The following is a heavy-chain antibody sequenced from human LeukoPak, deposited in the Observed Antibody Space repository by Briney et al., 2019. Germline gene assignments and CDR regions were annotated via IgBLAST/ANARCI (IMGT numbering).Heavy chain of an antibody. Sequence: PSETLSLTCTVSGGSISSYYWSWIRQPPGKGLEWIGYIYYSGSTNYNPSLKSRVTISVDTSKNQFSLKLSSVTAADTAVYYCARRPIKQLAYMDVWGKGTTVTVSS. CDR1: GGSISSYY. V-gene: IGHV4-59*08. CDR2: IYYSGST. CDR3: ARRPIKQLAYMDV. J-gene: IGHJ6*03. D-gene: IGHD6-6*01.